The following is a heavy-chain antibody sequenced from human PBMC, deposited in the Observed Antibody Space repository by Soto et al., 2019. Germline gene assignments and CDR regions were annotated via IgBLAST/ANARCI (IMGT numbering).Heavy chain of an antibody. V-gene: IGHV5-10-1*01. CDR1: GYSFTSYW. CDR2: IDPSDSYT. D-gene: IGHD3-22*01. J-gene: IGHJ3*02. Sequence: PGESLKISCKGSGYSFTSYWISWVRQMPGKGLEWMGRIDPSDSYTNYSPSFQGHVTISADKSTSTAYLQWSSLKASDTAMYYCAMREYYDSSGYYSDAFDIWGQGTMVTVSS. CDR3: AMREYYDSSGYYSDAFDI.